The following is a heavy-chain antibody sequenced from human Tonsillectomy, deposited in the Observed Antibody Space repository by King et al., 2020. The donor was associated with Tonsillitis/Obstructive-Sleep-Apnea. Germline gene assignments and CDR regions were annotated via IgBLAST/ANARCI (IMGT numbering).Heavy chain of an antibody. D-gene: IGHD2-2*01. CDR2: ISYDGSIK. CDR3: ARVSPEGYCSSASCYGAFDI. J-gene: IGHJ3*02. CDR1: GFSFSSSA. V-gene: IGHV3-30*01. Sequence: VQLVESGVGVVQPGGSLRLSGAAAGFSFSSSAMNWVRQAPGKGLEWVEIISYDGSIKYYADSVRGRFTTSRDNALRTLFLQLNSLRPEDTAVYFCARVSPEGYCSSASCYGAFDIWGQGTMVTVSS.